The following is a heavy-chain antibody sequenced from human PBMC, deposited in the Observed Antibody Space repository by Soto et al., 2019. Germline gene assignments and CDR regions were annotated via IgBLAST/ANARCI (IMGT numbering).Heavy chain of an antibody. D-gene: IGHD3-3*01. J-gene: IGHJ6*02. CDR1: GFTFSAYW. CDR2: IKQDGSEK. CDR3: ARRSRPYYDYWSGPPIYYYYGMDV. Sequence: PGGSLRLSCAAAGFTFSAYWMSWVRQATGKGLGWVANIKQDGSEKYYVDSVKGRFTISRDNAKNSLYLQMNSLRAEDTAVYYCARRSRPYYDYWSGPPIYYYYGMDVWGQGTTVTVSS. V-gene: IGHV3-7*05.